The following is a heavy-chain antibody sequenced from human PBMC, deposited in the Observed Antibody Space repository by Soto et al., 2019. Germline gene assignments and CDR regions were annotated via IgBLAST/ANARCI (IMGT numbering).Heavy chain of an antibody. Sequence: GESLKISCKVSGYSFSTYWITWVRQMPGKGLEWMGRIDPSDSYTNYSPSFQGHVTISVDKSISTAFLQWNRLEALDTAMYYCARRDCGGDCYSPWAQGTLVTVSS. D-gene: IGHD2-21*01. CDR2: IDPSDSYT. CDR3: ARRDCGGDCYSP. CDR1: GYSFSTYW. J-gene: IGHJ5*02. V-gene: IGHV5-10-1*01.